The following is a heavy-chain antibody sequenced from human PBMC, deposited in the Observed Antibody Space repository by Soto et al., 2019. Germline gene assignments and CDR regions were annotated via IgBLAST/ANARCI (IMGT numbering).Heavy chain of an antibody. V-gene: IGHV1-69*13. J-gene: IGHJ6*02. Sequence: SVKVSYKASGGTFSSYAISWVRQAPGKGLEWMGGIIPIFGTANYAQKFQGRVTITADESTSTAYMELSSLRSEDTAVYYCARERADSSSWFYGMDVWGQGTTVTVSS. D-gene: IGHD6-13*01. CDR2: IIPIFGTA. CDR3: ARERADSSSWFYGMDV. CDR1: GGTFSSYA.